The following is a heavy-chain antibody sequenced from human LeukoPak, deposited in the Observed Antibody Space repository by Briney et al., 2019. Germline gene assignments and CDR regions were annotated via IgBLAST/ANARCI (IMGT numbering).Heavy chain of an antibody. D-gene: IGHD6-13*01. CDR3: AKDIPSSSWYLGY. Sequence: SGGSLRLSCAASGLTFSSCAMHWVRQAPGKGLEWVALIRSDGNNKYYADSVKGRFTISRDDSKNTLYLQMNSLRPEDTAVYYCAKDIPSSSWYLGYWGQGTLVTVSS. J-gene: IGHJ4*02. V-gene: IGHV3-30*02. CDR2: IRSDGNNK. CDR1: GLTFSSCA.